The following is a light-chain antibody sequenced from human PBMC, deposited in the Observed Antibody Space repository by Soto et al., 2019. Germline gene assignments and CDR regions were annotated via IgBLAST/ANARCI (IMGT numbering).Light chain of an antibody. CDR3: LQHKDYPYT. V-gene: IGKV1-17*01. J-gene: IGKJ2*01. CDR1: QDIRSD. CDR2: AAS. Sequence: DIQMTQSPSSLSASVGDRVTITCRASQDIRSDLGRYQQKPGKAPKRLIYAASRLQSGVPSRFSAGGSGTEFILTISSLQPEDCATYYCLQHKDYPYTFGQGTKVEIK.